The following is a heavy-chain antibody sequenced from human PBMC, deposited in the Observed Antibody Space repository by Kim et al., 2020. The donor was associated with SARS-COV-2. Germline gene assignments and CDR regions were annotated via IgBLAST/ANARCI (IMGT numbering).Heavy chain of an antibody. J-gene: IGHJ6*03. CDR3: ARVTGGDFWSGDEYYYYYMDV. Sequence: SETLSLTCTVSGGSISSGGYYWSWIRQHPGKGLEWIGYIYYSGSTYYNPSLKSRVTISVDTSKNQFSLKLSSVTAADTAVYYCARVTGGDFWSGDEYYYYYMDVWGKGTTVTVSS. D-gene: IGHD3-3*01. CDR2: IYYSGST. CDR1: GGSISSGGYY. V-gene: IGHV4-31*03.